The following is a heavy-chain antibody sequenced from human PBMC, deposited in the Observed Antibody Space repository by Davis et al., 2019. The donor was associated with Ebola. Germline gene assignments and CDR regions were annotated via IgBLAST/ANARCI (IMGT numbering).Heavy chain of an antibody. J-gene: IGHJ6*04. CDR1: GFTFSSYG. V-gene: IGHV3-74*01. CDR3: ASQCSSTSCYYGMDV. D-gene: IGHD2-2*01. Sequence: HTGGSLRLSCAASGFTFSSYGMHWVRQAPGKGLVWVSRINSDGSSTSYADSVKGRFTISRDNAKNTLYLQMNSLRAEDTAVYYCASQCSSTSCYYGMDVWGKGTTVTVSS. CDR2: INSDGSST.